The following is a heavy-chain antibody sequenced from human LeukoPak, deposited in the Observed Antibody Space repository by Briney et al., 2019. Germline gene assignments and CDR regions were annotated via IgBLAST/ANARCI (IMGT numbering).Heavy chain of an antibody. CDR1: GGTFSSYA. CDR3: ARDGGHFIIVVPAAINRFDY. J-gene: IGHJ4*02. Sequence: GASVKVSCKASGGTFSSYAISWVRQAPGQGLEWMGGIIPIFGTANYAQKFQGRVTMTRDTSTSTDYMELSSLRSEDTAVYYCARDGGHFIIVVPAAINRFDYWGQGTLVTVSS. CDR2: IIPIFGTA. D-gene: IGHD2-2*02. V-gene: IGHV1-69*05.